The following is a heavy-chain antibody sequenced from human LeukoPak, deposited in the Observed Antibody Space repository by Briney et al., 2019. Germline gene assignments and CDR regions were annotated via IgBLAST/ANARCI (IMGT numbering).Heavy chain of an antibody. CDR3: ARIGAGSSRDY. D-gene: IGHD6-13*01. CDR2: IVGSSST. Sequence: GGSLRLSCAASGFTFSNFAMTWVRQAPGKGLEWVSSIVGSSSTYYSDSLKGRFTISRDNAKNSLYLQMNSLRAEDTAVYYCARIGAGSSRDYWGQGTLVTVSS. CDR1: GFTFSNFA. J-gene: IGHJ4*02. V-gene: IGHV3-21*01.